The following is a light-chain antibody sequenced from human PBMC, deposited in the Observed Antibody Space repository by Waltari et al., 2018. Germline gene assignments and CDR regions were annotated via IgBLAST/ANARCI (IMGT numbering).Light chain of an antibody. V-gene: IGKV1-5*03. CDR3: QQYNSYPWT. CDR2: KAS. J-gene: IGKJ1*01. Sequence: EIQMTQSPSTLSASIGDRVTITCRASQPINSWLAWYQQKPGKAPNPLIYKASSLQSGVPSRFSGSASGTEFTLTISSLQPDDFATYYCQQYNSYPWTFGQGTKVEIK. CDR1: QPINSW.